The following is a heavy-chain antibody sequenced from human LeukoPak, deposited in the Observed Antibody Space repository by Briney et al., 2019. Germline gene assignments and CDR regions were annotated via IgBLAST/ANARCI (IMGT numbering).Heavy chain of an antibody. J-gene: IGHJ5*02. CDR3: ARGGVATIEDYGDYETVSSFDP. Sequence: SVKVSCKASGGTFSSYAISWVRQAPGQGLEWMGRIIPIFGIANYAQEFQGRVTITADKSTSTAYMELSSLRSEDTAVYYCARGGVATIEDYGDYETVSSFDPWGQGTLVTVSS. D-gene: IGHD4-17*01. V-gene: IGHV1-69*04. CDR1: GGTFSSYA. CDR2: IIPIFGIA.